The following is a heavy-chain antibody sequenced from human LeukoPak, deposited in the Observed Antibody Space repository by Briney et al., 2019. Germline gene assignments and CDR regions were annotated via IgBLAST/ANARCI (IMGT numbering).Heavy chain of an antibody. J-gene: IGHJ6*03. V-gene: IGHV3-48*01. Sequence: GGSLRLSCVASGFTFHDHGMSWVRQAPGKGLESVSYISSSSATIFYADSVKGRFTISRDNAKNSLYLQMNSLRAEDTAVYYCAKDRERDTYYYYMDVWGKGTTVTVSS. CDR3: AKDRERDTYYYYMDV. D-gene: IGHD1-26*01. CDR2: ISSSSATI. CDR1: GFTFHDHG.